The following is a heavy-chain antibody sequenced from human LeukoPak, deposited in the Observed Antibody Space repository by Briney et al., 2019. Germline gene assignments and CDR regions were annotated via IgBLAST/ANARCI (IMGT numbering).Heavy chain of an antibody. CDR2: ISSSSSYI. V-gene: IGHV3-21*04. Sequence: GGSLRLSCAASGFTFSSYSMNWVRQAPGKGLEWVSPISSSSSYIYYADSVKGRFTISRDNAKNSLYLQMNSLKTEDTAVYCCARVFGGTLGWDYMDAWGKGTTVTVSS. D-gene: IGHD3-3*01. J-gene: IGHJ6*03. CDR1: GFTFSSYS. CDR3: ARVFGGTLGWDYMDA.